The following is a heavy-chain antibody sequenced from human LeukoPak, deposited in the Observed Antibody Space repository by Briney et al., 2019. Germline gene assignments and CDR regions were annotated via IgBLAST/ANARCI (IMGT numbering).Heavy chain of an antibody. J-gene: IGHJ5*02. D-gene: IGHD6-6*01. CDR3: ARDKGISSAIDL. CDR1: GGSISSYY. V-gene: IGHV4-59*01. CDR2: IYYSGST. Sequence: SETLSLTCTVSGGSISSYYWSWIRQPPGKGLEWIGYIYYSGSTNYNPSLKSRVTISVDTSKNQFSLKLSSATAADTAVYYCARDKGISSAIDLWGQGTLVTVSS.